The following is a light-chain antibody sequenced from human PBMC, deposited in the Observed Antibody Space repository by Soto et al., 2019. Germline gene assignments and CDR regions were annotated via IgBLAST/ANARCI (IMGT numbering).Light chain of an antibody. V-gene: IGKV3-15*01. CDR3: QQYDKWPRT. J-gene: IGKJ1*01. Sequence: VMTQSPATLSVSPGERAALSCRASQCVSTNLAWYQQKPDQPPRLLIYFASTRATAVPARFTAGGSGTEFTLTISSLQSDDLAVYYCQQYDKWPRTFGQGTKVDIK. CDR1: QCVSTN. CDR2: FAS.